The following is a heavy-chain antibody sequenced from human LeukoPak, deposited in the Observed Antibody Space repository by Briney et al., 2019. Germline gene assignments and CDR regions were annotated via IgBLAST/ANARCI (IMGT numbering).Heavy chain of an antibody. V-gene: IGHV4-4*07. D-gene: IGHD3-10*01. Sequence: SETLSLTCTVSGASISSYYWSWIRQPAGKGLEWIGRTYTSGSINYNPSPKSRVIMSVDTSKNQFSLKLSSVTAADTAVYYCVRGGYYYGPSDWGQGTLVTVSS. CDR3: VRGGYYYGPSD. CDR1: GASISSYY. J-gene: IGHJ4*02. CDR2: TYTSGSI.